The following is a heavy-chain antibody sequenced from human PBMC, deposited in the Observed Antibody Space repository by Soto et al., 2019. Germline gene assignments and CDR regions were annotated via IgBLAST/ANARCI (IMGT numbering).Heavy chain of an antibody. J-gene: IGHJ5*02. CDR2: ISARYGNT. CDR3: ARGAAARHPLGP. Sequence: QVQLVQSGAEVKITGASVKISCRTSGYSYTIYGITWLRQAPGQGFEWMGWISARYGNTNYAEKFQDRVTMSTGTSTTTAYLDLKNLRFDDTAFEYCARGAAARHPLGPWGQGNLVTVS. V-gene: IGHV1-18*04. D-gene: IGHD6-13*01. CDR1: GYSYTIYG.